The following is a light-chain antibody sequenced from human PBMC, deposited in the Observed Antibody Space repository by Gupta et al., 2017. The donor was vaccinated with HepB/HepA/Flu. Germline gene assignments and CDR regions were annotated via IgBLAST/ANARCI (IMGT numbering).Light chain of an antibody. CDR2: GNT. V-gene: IGLV1-40*01. CDR1: SSNIGACYY. Sequence: QSVLTQPPSVSWASGQMVTISCTGSSSNIGACYYVHWYQQLPGTAPKLLIYGNTNRPSGVPDRFSGSKSGTSASLAITGLRAEDEADYYCQSYDSSLSGWVFGGGTKLTVL. CDR3: QSYDSSLSGWV. J-gene: IGLJ3*02.